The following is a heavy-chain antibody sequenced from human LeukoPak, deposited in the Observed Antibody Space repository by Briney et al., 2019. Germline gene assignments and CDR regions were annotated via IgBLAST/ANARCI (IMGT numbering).Heavy chain of an antibody. J-gene: IGHJ3*02. Sequence: ASVKVSCKASGYTFTSYYMHWVRQAPGQGLEWMGIINPSGGSTSYAQKFQGRVTMTRDTSTSTVYMELSSLRSEDTAVYYCARETSKYYYDNKPFDIWGQGTMVTVSS. CDR3: ARETSKYYYDNKPFDI. D-gene: IGHD3-22*01. V-gene: IGHV1-46*01. CDR2: INPSGGST. CDR1: GYTFTSYY.